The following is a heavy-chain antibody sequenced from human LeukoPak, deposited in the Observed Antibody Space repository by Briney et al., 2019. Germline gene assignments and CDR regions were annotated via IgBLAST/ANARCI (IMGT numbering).Heavy chain of an antibody. CDR1: GYTFTHHG. CDR3: ARVPTLPAAICPDCHTTMEDV. CDR2: ISAYNGNT. D-gene: IGHD2-2*01. J-gene: IGHJ6*02. Sequence: TSVKVSCKASGYTFTHHGISWVRQAPEQGLEWMGWISAYNGNTNYAQKLQGRVTMTTDTSTSTAYMELRSLRSDDTAVYYCARVPTLPAAICPDCHTTMEDVWGQGTTVTVSS. V-gene: IGHV1-18*01.